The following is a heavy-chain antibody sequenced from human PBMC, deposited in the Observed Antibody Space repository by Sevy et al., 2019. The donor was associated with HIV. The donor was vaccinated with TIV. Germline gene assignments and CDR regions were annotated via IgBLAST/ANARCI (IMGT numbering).Heavy chain of an antibody. Sequence: GGSLRLSCEASGFTFSKYCMSWVRQAPGKGLEWVSTFSFGCGRINYAYSVKGRFTISRDDSKNTLYLQMNSLRAEDTAVYYCAREGCTKPHDYWGQGTLVTVSS. CDR2: FSFGCGRI. CDR3: AREGCTKPHDY. CDR1: GFTFSKYC. V-gene: IGHV3-23*01. J-gene: IGHJ4*02. D-gene: IGHD2-8*01.